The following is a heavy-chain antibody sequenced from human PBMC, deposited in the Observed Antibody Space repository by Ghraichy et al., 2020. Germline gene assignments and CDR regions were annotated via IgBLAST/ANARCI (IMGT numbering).Heavy chain of an antibody. D-gene: IGHD2-2*01. CDR2: ISSSSSYI. V-gene: IGHV3-21*01. CDR1: GFTFSSYS. Sequence: GGSLRLSCAASGFTFSSYSMNWVRQAPGKGLEWVSSISSSSSYIYYADSVKGRFTISRDNAKNSLYLQMNSLRAEDTAVYYWASVVVPADPLGYYYYMDVWGKGTTVTVSS. CDR3: ASVVVPADPLGYYYYMDV. J-gene: IGHJ6*03.